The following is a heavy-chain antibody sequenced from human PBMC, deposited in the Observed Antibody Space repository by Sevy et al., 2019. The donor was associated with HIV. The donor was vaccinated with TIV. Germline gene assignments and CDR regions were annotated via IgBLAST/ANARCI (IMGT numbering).Heavy chain of an antibody. Sequence: GGSLRLSCAASGFTFSSYGMHWVRQAPGKGLEWVAFIRYDGSNKYYADSVKGRFTISRDNSKNTLYLQMNGLRAEDTAVYYCAKDRWFDPWGQGTLVTVSS. CDR1: GFTFSSYG. CDR2: IRYDGSNK. CDR3: AKDRWFDP. V-gene: IGHV3-30*02. J-gene: IGHJ5*02.